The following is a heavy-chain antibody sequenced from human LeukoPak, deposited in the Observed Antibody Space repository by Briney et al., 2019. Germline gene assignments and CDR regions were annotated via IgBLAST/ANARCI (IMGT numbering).Heavy chain of an antibody. D-gene: IGHD6-19*01. J-gene: IGHJ3*02. CDR3: ARSGVPIAVAGNLDSFDM. CDR2: IWHDGSKK. Sequence: PARSLRLSCTASAFSFNIYGMHWVRQAPGKGLDWVAVIWHDGSKKYYADSVKGRFTISRDNSKNTLYLEMNRVRVEDAAVYYCARSGVPIAVAGNLDSFDMWGQGTMVTVSS. V-gene: IGHV3-33*04. CDR1: AFSFNIYG.